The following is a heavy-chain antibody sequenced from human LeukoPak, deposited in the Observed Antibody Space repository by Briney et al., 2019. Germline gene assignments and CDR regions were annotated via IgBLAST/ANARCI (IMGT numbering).Heavy chain of an antibody. Sequence: ASVKVSCKASGGTFSSYAISWVRQAPGQGLEWRGGIIPIFGTANYAQKFQGRVTITADKSTSTAYMELSSLRSEDTAVYYCARREQWLVGDDYWGQGTLVNVSS. D-gene: IGHD6-19*01. CDR2: IIPIFGTA. J-gene: IGHJ4*02. CDR1: GGTFSSYA. CDR3: ARREQWLVGDDY. V-gene: IGHV1-69*06.